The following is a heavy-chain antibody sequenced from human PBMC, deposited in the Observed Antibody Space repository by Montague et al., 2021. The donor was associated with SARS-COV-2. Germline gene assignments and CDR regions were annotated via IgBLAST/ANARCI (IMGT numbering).Heavy chain of an antibody. CDR2: IYYSGST. D-gene: IGHD3-22*01. CDR3: ARFPTSYYYDSKAAPATPDAFDI. J-gene: IGHJ3*02. Sequence: SETLSLTCSISGCSITSTSRYCTRLHPPPRSGLYSIVCIYYSGSTYYNPSLKSRVTISVDTSKNQFSLKLSSVTAADTAVYYCARFPTSYYYDSKAAPATPDAFDIWGQGTMVTVSS. V-gene: IGHV4-39*01. CDR1: GCSITSTSRY.